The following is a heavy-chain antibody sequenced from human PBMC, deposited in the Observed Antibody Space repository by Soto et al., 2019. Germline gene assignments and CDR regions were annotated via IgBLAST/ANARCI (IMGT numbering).Heavy chain of an antibody. CDR3: AGDPYYYGSAF. D-gene: IGHD3-10*01. V-gene: IGHV3-11*01. CDR2: ISGGGTTT. J-gene: IGHJ4*02. CDR1: GFRFSGHY. Sequence: GGSLRLSCAASGFRFSGHYMTWIRQAPGKGLEWVSKISGGGTTTHYADSVKGRFTVSRDNAKNSLYLQMNSLRAEDTAVYYCAGDPYYYGSAFWGQGTLVTVSS.